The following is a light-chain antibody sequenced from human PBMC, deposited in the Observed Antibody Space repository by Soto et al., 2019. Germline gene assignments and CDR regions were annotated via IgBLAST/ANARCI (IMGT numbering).Light chain of an antibody. Sequence: QSVLTQPPSASGTPGQGVTISCSGSTSNIGSNYVYWYQQLPGTGPKLLIYDVTLRPSGVSSRFSGSKSGNTASLTISGLQAEDEADYFCGSYTASSTLYVFGTGNKVTVL. CDR1: TSNIGSNY. V-gene: IGLV1-47*01. J-gene: IGLJ1*01. CDR2: DVT. CDR3: GSYTASSTLYV.